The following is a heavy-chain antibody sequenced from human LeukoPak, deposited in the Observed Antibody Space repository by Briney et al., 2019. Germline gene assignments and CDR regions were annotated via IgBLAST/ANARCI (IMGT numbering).Heavy chain of an antibody. CDR1: GFTFSSYA. V-gene: IGHV3-30*04. CDR2: ISYDGSNK. CDR3: ARGAYSSSSWPWYFDY. J-gene: IGHJ4*02. Sequence: SWGSLRLSCAASGFTFSSYAMHWVRQAPGKGLEWVAVISYDGSNKYYADSVKGRFTISRDNSKNTLYLQMNSLRAEDTAVYYCARGAYSSSSWPWYFDYWGQGTLVTVSS. D-gene: IGHD6-6*01.